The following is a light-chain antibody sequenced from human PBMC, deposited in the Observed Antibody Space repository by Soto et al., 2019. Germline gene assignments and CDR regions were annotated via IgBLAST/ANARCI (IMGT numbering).Light chain of an antibody. CDR3: QVWDNTSDHVV. J-gene: IGLJ2*01. Sequence: SYELTQPPSVSVAPGKTARITCGGNNIGSKSVHWYQQKPGQAPVLVIYYDSDRPSGIPERFSGSNSGNTATLTISRVEEGDEADYYCQVWDNTSDHVVFGGGTKLTVL. CDR2: YDS. V-gene: IGLV3-21*04. CDR1: NIGSKS.